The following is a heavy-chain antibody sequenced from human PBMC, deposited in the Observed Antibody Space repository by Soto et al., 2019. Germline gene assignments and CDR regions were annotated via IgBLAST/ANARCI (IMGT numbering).Heavy chain of an antibody. CDR2: VSSHGGST. Sequence: PGGSLRLSCSASGFTFSSYAMHWVRQAPGKGLEYVSTVSSHGGSTYYADSVKGRFTISRDNSKNTLHLQMSSLRPEDTAVYYCVKTLQYSYGLPHWGQGT. J-gene: IGHJ4*02. D-gene: IGHD5-18*01. CDR1: GFTFSSYA. CDR3: VKTLQYSYGLPH. V-gene: IGHV3-64D*06.